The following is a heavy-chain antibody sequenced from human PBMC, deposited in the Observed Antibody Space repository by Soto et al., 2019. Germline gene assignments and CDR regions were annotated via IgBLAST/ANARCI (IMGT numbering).Heavy chain of an antibody. CDR2: IYYSGST. V-gene: IGHV4-59*01. D-gene: IGHD6-19*01. J-gene: IGHJ3*02. CDR3: ARYSSGRYKYAFDI. Sequence: SETLSLTCTVSGGSISSYYWSWIRQPPGKGLEWIGYIYYSGSTNYNPSLKSRVTISVDTSKNQFSLKLSSVTAADTAVYYCARYSSGRYKYAFDIWGQGTMVTVSS. CDR1: GGSISSYY.